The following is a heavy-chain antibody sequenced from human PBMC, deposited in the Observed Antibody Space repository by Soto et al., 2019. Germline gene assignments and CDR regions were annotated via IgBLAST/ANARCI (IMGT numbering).Heavy chain of an antibody. D-gene: IGHD6-13*01. CDR1: GGTFSSYA. J-gene: IGHJ4*02. Sequence: SVKVSCKASGGTFSSYAISWVRQAPGQGLEWMGGIIPIFGTANYAQKFQGRVTITADESTSTAYMELSSLRSEDTAVYYCARGVSSSWYATGLYFDYWGQGTLVTVSS. CDR3: ARGVSSSWYATGLYFDY. CDR2: IIPIFGTA. V-gene: IGHV1-69*13.